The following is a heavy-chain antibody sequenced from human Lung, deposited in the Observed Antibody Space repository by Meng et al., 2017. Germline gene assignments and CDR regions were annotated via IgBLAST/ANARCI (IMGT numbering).Heavy chain of an antibody. Sequence: VRRRHGGVGLLKPSETLSLTCVVSGGSFSDYYWSWIRQPPGKGLEWIGEINHSGSTNYNPSLESRATISVDTSQNNLSLKLSSVTAADSAVYYCARGPTTMAHDFDYWGQGTLVTVSS. CDR2: INHSGST. D-gene: IGHD4-11*01. J-gene: IGHJ4*02. CDR1: GGSFSDYY. CDR3: ARGPTTMAHDFDY. V-gene: IGHV4-34*01.